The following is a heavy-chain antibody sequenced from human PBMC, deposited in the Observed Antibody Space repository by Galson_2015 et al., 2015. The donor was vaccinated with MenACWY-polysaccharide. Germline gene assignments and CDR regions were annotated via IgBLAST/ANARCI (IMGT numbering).Heavy chain of an antibody. J-gene: IGHJ5*01. V-gene: IGHV4-34*01. D-gene: IGHD6-13*01. CDR2: INQGGRT. CDR1: GGSFSGYF. CDR3: ARGRWYSNNWFYQLDS. Sequence: LSLTCTVYGGSFSGYFWSWIRQSPGKGLEWIGEINQGGRTSYNPSLKSRVTLSVDTSKNQVSLSLESVTAADAAVYYCARGRWYSNNWFYQLDSWGQGNLVTVSS.